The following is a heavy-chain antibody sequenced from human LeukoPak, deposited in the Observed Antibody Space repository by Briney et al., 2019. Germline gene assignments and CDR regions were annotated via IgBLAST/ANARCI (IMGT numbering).Heavy chain of an antibody. V-gene: IGHV3-9*01. CDR3: AKDYGAFYYGSGSYYLQSYFDY. CDR1: GFTFYDYA. Sequence: PGGSLRLSCAASGFTFYDYAMPWVRQAPGKGLEWVSGISWNSGSLGYADSVKGRFTISRDNAKNSLYLQMNSLRAEDTALYYCAKDYGAFYYGSGSYYLQSYFDYWGQGTLVTVSS. J-gene: IGHJ4*02. D-gene: IGHD3-10*01. CDR2: ISWNSGSL.